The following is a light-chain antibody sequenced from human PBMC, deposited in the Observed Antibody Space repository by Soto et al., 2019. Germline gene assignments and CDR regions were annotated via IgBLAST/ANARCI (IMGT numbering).Light chain of an antibody. Sequence: EIVMTQSPATLSVSPGDTATLSCRASQSIGSNLAWYQQKPGQAPRLLISDASTRATGVPARFSGSGSGTEFSLTISSLQSEDFAVYYCQQYNNWHPWTFGQGTKVEIK. CDR2: DAS. V-gene: IGKV3-15*01. CDR3: QQYNNWHPWT. CDR1: QSIGSN. J-gene: IGKJ1*01.